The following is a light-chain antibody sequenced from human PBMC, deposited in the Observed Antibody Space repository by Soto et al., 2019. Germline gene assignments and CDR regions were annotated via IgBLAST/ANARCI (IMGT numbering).Light chain of an antibody. J-gene: IGLJ2*01. V-gene: IGLV2-14*01. CDR1: SSDVGGYNY. Sequence: QSALTQPASVSGSPGQSITISCTGTSSDVGGYNYVSWYQQHPGKAPKLMIYYVSNRPSGVSNRFSGSKSGNTASLTISGLQAEDEADYYCSSYTSISTVVFGGGTKLTVL. CDR3: SSYTSISTVV. CDR2: YVS.